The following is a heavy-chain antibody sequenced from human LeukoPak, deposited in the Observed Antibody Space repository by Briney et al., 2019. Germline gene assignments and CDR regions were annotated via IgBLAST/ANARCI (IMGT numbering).Heavy chain of an antibody. CDR3: GRDPKLGIRGYTYGYIDH. V-gene: IGHV7-4-1*02. D-gene: IGHD5-18*01. J-gene: IGHJ4*02. Sequence: ASVKVSCKAFGYTFTSNYMHWVRQAPGQGLEWMGWINTNTGNPSYAQGFFTGRYVFSLDTSVSTAYLQINGLKADDTAVYYCGRDPKLGIRGYTYGYIDHWGQGTLLTVAS. CDR2: INTNTGNP. CDR1: GYTFTSNY.